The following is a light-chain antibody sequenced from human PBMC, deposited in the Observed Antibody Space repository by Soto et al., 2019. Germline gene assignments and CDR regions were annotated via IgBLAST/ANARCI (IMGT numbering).Light chain of an antibody. J-gene: IGKJ4*01. V-gene: IGKV1-27*01. CDR1: QGISNY. CDR3: QNYKTAPFT. CDR2: AAS. Sequence: DIQMTQSPASLSASVGDRVTITCRASQGISNYLDWYQQKPGKDPNLLIYAASTLHSGVPSRFSGSGSGTDFTLIVSSLQPEDLATYFCQNYKTAPFTFGGGTKVQIK.